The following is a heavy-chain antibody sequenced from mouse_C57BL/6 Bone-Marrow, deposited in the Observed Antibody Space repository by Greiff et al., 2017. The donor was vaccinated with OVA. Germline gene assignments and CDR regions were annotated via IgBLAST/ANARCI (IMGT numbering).Heavy chain of an antibody. CDR3: ARRDYSNYGY. D-gene: IGHD2-5*01. CDR2: IYPSDSET. CDR1: GYTFTSYW. Sequence: QVQLQQPGAELVRPGSSVKLSCKASGYTFTSYWMDWVKQRPGQGLEWIGNIYPSDSETHYNQKFKDKATLTVDKSSSTAYLQLSSLTSEDSAVYYGARRDYSNYGYWGQGTTLTVSS. J-gene: IGHJ2*01. V-gene: IGHV1-61*01.